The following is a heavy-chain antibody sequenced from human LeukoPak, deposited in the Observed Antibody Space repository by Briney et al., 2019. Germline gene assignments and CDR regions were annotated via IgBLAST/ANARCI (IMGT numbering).Heavy chain of an antibody. V-gene: IGHV3-30*02. CDR3: AKARGISAPTGYYYYMDV. J-gene: IGHJ6*03. D-gene: IGHD6-6*01. Sequence: PGGSLRLSCAASGFTFSSFGMHWVRQAPGKGLEWVAYIPKDGANKFYTDSVKGRFTISRDNSKNTLSLQMNSLRPEDTALYYCAKARGISAPTGYYYYMDVWADGTTVTVSS. CDR2: IPKDGANK. CDR1: GFTFSSFG.